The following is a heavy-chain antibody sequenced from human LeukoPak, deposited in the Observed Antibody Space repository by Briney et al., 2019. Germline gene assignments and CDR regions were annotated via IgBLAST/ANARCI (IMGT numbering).Heavy chain of an antibody. Sequence: PSETLSFTCAVYGGSFSGYYWIWIRQPPGKGLQWIGEINHSGSTNYNPSLKSRVTISVDTTKNQFSLKLSSVTAADTAVYYCARDEAHPNTYYYGSGSYYARLDIWGQGTMVTVSS. V-gene: IGHV4-34*01. CDR1: GGSFSGYY. CDR2: INHSGST. J-gene: IGHJ3*02. CDR3: ARDEAHPNTYYYGSGSYYARLDI. D-gene: IGHD3-10*01.